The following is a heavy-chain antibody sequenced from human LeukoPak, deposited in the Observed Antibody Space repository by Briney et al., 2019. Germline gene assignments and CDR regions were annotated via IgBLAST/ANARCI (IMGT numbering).Heavy chain of an antibody. CDR3: ARAFYYDSSGYYGYDY. J-gene: IGHJ4*02. V-gene: IGHV4-61*08. D-gene: IGHD3-22*01. CDR2: IYYSGST. Sequence: SETLSLTCAVSGASISGSGYYLGWIRQPPGKGLERIGYIYYSGSTNYNPSLKSRVTISVDTSKNQFSLKLSSVTAADTAVYYCARAFYYDSSGYYGYDYWGQGTLVTVSS. CDR1: GASISGSGYY.